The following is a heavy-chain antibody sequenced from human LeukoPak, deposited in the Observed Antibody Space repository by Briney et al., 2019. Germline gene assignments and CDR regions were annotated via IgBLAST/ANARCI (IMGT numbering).Heavy chain of an antibody. CDR3: ARDRHIAAAGYYFDY. D-gene: IGHD6-25*01. J-gene: IGHJ4*02. V-gene: IGHV3-30*04. Sequence: SCKASGYTFTGYYMHWVRQAPGKGLEWVAVIADDGKDKHYVESVKGRFTISRDNSKNTLYLQMNSLRVEDTAVYYCARDRHIAAAGYYFDYWGQGTLVTVSS. CDR1: GYTFTGYY. CDR2: IADDGKDK.